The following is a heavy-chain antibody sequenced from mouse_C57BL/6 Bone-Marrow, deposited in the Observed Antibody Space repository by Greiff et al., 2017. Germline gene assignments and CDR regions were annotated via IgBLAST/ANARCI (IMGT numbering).Heavy chain of an antibody. CDR3: TYYGRSLYAMDY. D-gene: IGHD1-1*01. V-gene: IGHV1-15*01. Sequence: VQLQQSGAELVRPGASVTLSCKASGYTFTDYEMHWVKQTPVHGLEWIGAIDPETGGTAYNQKFKGKAILTADKSSSTAYMELRSLTSEDSAVYYCTYYGRSLYAMDYWGQGTSVTVSS. CDR1: GYTFTDYE. CDR2: IDPETGGT. J-gene: IGHJ4*01.